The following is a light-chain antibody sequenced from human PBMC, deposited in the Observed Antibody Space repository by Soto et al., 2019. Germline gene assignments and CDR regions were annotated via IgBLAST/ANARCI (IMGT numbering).Light chain of an antibody. CDR2: GVT. CDR1: ISDIGGYDY. Sequence: QSVLTQPASVSGSPGQSITISCTGTISDIGGYDYVSWHQQHPGKAPKLIIYGVTNRPSGTSNRFSGSKSGNTASLTISGLQAEDEADYYCSSYTSRVTVVFGGGTKVTVL. J-gene: IGLJ2*01. V-gene: IGLV2-14*03. CDR3: SSYTSRVTVV.